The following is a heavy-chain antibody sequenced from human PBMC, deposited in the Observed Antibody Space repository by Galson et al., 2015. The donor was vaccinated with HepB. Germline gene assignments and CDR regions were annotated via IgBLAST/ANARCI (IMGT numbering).Heavy chain of an antibody. CDR2: IWYDGSNK. V-gene: IGHV3-33*01. D-gene: IGHD4-17*01. CDR1: GFTFSSYG. CDR3: ARVPYGDYYYYYMDV. J-gene: IGHJ6*03. Sequence: SLRLSCAASGFTFSSYGMHWVRQAPGKGLEWVAVIWYDGSNKYYADSVKGRFTISRDNSKNTLYLQMNSLRAEDTAVYYCARVPYGDYYYYYMDVWGEGTTVTVSS.